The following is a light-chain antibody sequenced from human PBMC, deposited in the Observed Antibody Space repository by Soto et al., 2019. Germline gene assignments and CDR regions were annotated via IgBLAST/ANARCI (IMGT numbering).Light chain of an antibody. CDR1: PSNIGSNS. V-gene: IGLV1-44*01. CDR2: TND. CDR3: SSWDDNLDAEV. J-gene: IGLJ1*01. Sequence: QSVLTQPPSASGTPGQRITISCSGSPSNIGSNSVSWCQQLPGTAPKLLIYTNDQRPSGVPDRFSGSKSGTSASLAISGLQFEDGADYHCSSWDDNLDAEVFGAGTKVTVL.